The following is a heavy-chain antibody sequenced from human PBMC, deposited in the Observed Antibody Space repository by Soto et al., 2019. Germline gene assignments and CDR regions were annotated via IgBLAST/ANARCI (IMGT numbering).Heavy chain of an antibody. CDR2: IYYSGST. V-gene: IGHV4-39*01. Sequence: PSETLYLTCTVSGGSISSSSYYWGWIRQPPGKGLEWIGSIYYSGSTYYNPSLKSRVTISVDTSKNQFSLKLSSVTAADTAVYYCARLDGYSYGLDYWGQGTLVTVSS. CDR1: GGSISSSSYY. CDR3: ARLDGYSYGLDY. J-gene: IGHJ4*02. D-gene: IGHD5-18*01.